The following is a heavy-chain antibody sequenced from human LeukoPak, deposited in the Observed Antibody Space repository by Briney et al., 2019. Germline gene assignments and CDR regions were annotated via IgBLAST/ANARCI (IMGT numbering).Heavy chain of an antibody. CDR1: GYTFTGYY. J-gene: IGHJ5*02. D-gene: IGHD4-11*01. Sequence: VASVKVSCKASGYTFTGYYMHWVRQAPGQGLEWMGIINPSGGSTSYAQKFQGRVTMTRDTSTSTVYMELSSLRSEDTAVYYCAVFYSNSPGWFDPWGQGTLVTVSS. CDR3: AVFYSNSPGWFDP. CDR2: INPSGGST. V-gene: IGHV1-46*01.